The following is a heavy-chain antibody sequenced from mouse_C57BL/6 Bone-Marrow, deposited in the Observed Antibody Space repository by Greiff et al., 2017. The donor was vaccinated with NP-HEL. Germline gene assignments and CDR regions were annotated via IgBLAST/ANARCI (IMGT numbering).Heavy chain of an antibody. CDR1: GFTFSSYA. CDR2: ISAGGGYT. D-gene: IGHD3-3*01. V-gene: IGHV5-4*01. Sequence: EVKVVESGGGLVKPGGSLKLSCAASGFTFSSYAMSWVRQTPEKRLEWVATISAGGGYTYYPDNVKGRFTISRDNAKNNLYLQLSHLKSEDTAMYCWARDWRGDGFAYWGQGTLVTVSA. CDR3: ARDWRGDGFAY. J-gene: IGHJ3*01.